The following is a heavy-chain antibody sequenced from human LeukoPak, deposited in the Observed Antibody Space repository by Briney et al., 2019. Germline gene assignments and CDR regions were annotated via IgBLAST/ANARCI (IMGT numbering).Heavy chain of an antibody. CDR1: GYSISSSYY. D-gene: IGHD4-17*01. Sequence: SETLSLTCTVSGYSISSSYYWGWIRQPPGKGLEWIGYIYYSGGTIYNPSLKSRVTISVDTSKNQFPLKLSSVTAADTAVYYCARDTRDYGDYDAFDIWGQGTMVTVSS. V-gene: IGHV4-61*05. CDR3: ARDTRDYGDYDAFDI. CDR2: IYYSGGT. J-gene: IGHJ3*02.